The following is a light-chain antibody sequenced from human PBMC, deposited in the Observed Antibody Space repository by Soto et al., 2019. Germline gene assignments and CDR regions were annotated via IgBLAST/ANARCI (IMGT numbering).Light chain of an antibody. V-gene: IGLV2-14*01. CDR2: DVS. CDR1: SSDVGNYNY. Sequence: QSSLTQPASVSGSPGQSITISCTGTSSDVGNYNYVSWYQHHPDKAPKLMIYDVSNRPSGVSNRFSGSKSGNTASLTISGLQAEDEADYHCSSYAGRGTVVFGGGTKLTVL. J-gene: IGLJ2*01. CDR3: SSYAGRGTVV.